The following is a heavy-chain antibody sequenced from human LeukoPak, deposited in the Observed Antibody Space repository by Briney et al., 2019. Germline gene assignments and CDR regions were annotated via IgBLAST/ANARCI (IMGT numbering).Heavy chain of an antibody. CDR3: ARDRVAVAPNFDY. V-gene: IGHV3-21*01. J-gene: IGHJ4*02. CDR2: ISSSSSYI. Sequence: KTGGSLRLSCAASGFPFSNYVMHWVRQAPGKGLEWVSSISSSSSYINYADSVKGRFTISRDNAKNSLFLQMNSLRAEDTAVYYCARDRVAVAPNFDYWGQGTLVTVSS. CDR1: GFPFSNYV. D-gene: IGHD6-19*01.